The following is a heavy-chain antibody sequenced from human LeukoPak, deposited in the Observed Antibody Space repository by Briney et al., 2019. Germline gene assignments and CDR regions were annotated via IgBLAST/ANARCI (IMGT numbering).Heavy chain of an antibody. CDR2: ISGSGGST. CDR3: AKDPIIAAAVQAGDY. Sequence: GGSLRLSCAASGFTFSSYWMSWVRQAPGRGLEWVSAISGSGGSTYYADSVKGRFTISRDNSKNTLYLQMNSLRAEDTAVYYCAKDPIIAAAVQAGDYWGQGTLVTVSS. CDR1: GFTFSSYW. D-gene: IGHD6-13*01. J-gene: IGHJ4*02. V-gene: IGHV3-23*01.